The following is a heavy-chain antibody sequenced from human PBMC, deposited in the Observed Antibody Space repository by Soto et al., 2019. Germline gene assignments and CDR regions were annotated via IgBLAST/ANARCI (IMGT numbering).Heavy chain of an antibody. CDR1: GGTFSSYT. Sequence: QVQLVQSGAEVKKPGSSVKVSCKASGGTFSSYTISWVRQAPGQGLEWMGRIIPILGIANYAQKFQGRVTITADKSTSTAYMERSSLRSEDTAVYYGPRAYSSSWFYGMDVWGQGTTVTVSS. CDR2: IIPILGIA. J-gene: IGHJ6*02. V-gene: IGHV1-69*02. CDR3: PRAYSSSWFYGMDV. D-gene: IGHD6-13*01.